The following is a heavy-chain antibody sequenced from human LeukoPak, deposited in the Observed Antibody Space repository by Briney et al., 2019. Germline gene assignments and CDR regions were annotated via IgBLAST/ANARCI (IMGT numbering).Heavy chain of an antibody. V-gene: IGHV3-23*01. CDR2: ISGMGDNT. D-gene: IGHD1-26*01. CDR3: AKMKGHPLPKYYMDV. CDR1: GFTFSGFA. Sequence: GGSLRLSCAASGFTFSGFAMSWVRRTPGKGLEWVSGISGMGDNTLYADSVKGRFTISRENSKNTLYLEMHSLRAEDTAIYYCAKMKGHPLPKYYMDVWGQGTTVTVSS. J-gene: IGHJ6*01.